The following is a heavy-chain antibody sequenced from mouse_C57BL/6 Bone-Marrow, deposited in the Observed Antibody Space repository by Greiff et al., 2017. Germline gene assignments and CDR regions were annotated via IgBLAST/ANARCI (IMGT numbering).Heavy chain of an antibody. CDR2: ISNLAYSI. CDR3: ARLPFFAY. Sequence: EVKVVESGGGLVQPGGSLKLSCAASGFTFSDYGMAWVRQAPRKGPEWVAFISNLAYSIYYADTVTGRFTISRENAKNTLYLEMSSLRSEDTAMYYCARLPFFAYWGQGTLVTVSA. CDR1: GFTFSDYG. V-gene: IGHV5-15*01. J-gene: IGHJ3*01.